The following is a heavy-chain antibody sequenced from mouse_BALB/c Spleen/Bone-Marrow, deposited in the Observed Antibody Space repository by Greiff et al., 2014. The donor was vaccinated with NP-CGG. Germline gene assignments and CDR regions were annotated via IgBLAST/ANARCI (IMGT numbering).Heavy chain of an antibody. Sequence: VQLQQSGAELVRSGASVRLSCTASGFNIKDYYMHWVKQRPELGLEWIGWIDPENGDIVIAPQLQGKATMTADPSSNTAYLQLNSLTSEDTAVYYCNLGMVTTNAYWGQGTLVTVSA. V-gene: IGHV14-4*02. CDR3: NLGMVTTNAY. D-gene: IGHD2-2*01. CDR1: GFNIKDYY. J-gene: IGHJ3*01. CDR2: IDPENGDI.